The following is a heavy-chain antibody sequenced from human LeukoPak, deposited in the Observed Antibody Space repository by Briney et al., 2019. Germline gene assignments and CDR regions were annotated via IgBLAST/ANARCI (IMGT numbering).Heavy chain of an antibody. Sequence: SVKVCCKPSGGTFSRYAISWVRQAPGLGLEWMGRTISIFGTAKYAQKFQGRVTITTDESTNTAYMEMRSLRSEDTAVYYCARGNWDSSGWYYDYWGQGTLVTVSS. CDR1: GGTFSRYA. CDR2: TISIFGTA. CDR3: ARGNWDSSGWYYDY. J-gene: IGHJ4*02. D-gene: IGHD6-19*01. V-gene: IGHV1-69*05.